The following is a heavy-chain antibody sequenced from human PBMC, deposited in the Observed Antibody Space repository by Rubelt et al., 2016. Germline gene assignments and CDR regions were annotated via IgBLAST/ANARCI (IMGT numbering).Heavy chain of an antibody. J-gene: IGHJ4*02. D-gene: IGHD5-18*01. CDR2: IYYTGTT. CDR1: GGSISRSTYY. CDR3: ASRGVSHGRASDY. V-gene: IGHV4-61*05. Sequence: QLQLQESGPGLVKPSETLSLTCTVSGGSISRSTYYWGWIRQPPGKGLEWIGYIYYTGTTNYNPSLKSRVTISVDTSKNQFSLKLSSGSVAVTAVEWCASRGVSHGRASDYWGPRTRATGSA.